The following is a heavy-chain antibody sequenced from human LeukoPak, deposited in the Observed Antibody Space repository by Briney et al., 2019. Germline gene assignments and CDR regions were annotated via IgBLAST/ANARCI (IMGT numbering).Heavy chain of an antibody. CDR3: AREGPSMDV. V-gene: IGHV4-59*01. CDR1: GGCISSYY. CDR2: IYYSGST. J-gene: IGHJ6*04. Sequence: SETLPLTCTVSGGCISSYYWSWIRQPPGKGLEWIGYIYYSGSTNYNPSLKSRVTISVDTSKNQFSLKLSSVTAADTAVYYCAREGPSMDVWGKGTTVTVSS.